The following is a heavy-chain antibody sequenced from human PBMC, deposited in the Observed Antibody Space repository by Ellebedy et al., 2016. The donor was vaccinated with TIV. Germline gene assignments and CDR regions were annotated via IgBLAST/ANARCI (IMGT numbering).Heavy chain of an antibody. CDR1: GGSFSGYY. CDR2: INHSGST. Sequence: SETLSLTCTVYGGSFSGYYWSWIRQHPGKGLEWIGEINHSGSTNYNPSLKSRVTISVDTSKNQFSLKLSSVTAADTAVYYCAREGVDFWSGYSDPYCFDYWGQGTLVTVSS. J-gene: IGHJ4*02. D-gene: IGHD3-3*01. V-gene: IGHV4-34*01. CDR3: AREGVDFWSGYSDPYCFDY.